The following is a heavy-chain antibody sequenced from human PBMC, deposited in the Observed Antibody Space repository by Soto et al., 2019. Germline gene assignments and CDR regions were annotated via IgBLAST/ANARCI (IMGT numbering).Heavy chain of an antibody. V-gene: IGHV4-30-4*01. CDR1: GGSTSSDNY. J-gene: IGHJ4*02. CDR2: IYYSGNT. CDR3: AREGGESSDGLYYFDS. Sequence: QVQLQESGPGLVKPSQTLSLTCTVSGGSTSSDNYWSWIRQPPGEGLEWIGHIYYSGNTDYNPSLKSRLAISIDTSKNQFSLKLRSVTAADTAVYFCAREGGESSDGLYYFDSWGQGSLVTVSS. D-gene: IGHD3-16*01.